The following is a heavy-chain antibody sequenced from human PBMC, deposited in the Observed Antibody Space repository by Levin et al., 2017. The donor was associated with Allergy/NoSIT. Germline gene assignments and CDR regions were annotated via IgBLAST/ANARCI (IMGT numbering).Heavy chain of an antibody. CDR1: GFTFSSYA. CDR3: AKDAIFGVVSPPDY. D-gene: IGHD3-3*01. V-gene: IGHV3-23*01. J-gene: IGHJ4*02. Sequence: GASVKVSCAASGFTFSSYAMSWVRQAPGKGLEWVSAISGSGGSTYYADSVKGRFTISRDNSKNTLYLQMNSLRAEDTAVYYCAKDAIFGVVSPPDYWGQGTLVTVSS. CDR2: ISGSGGST.